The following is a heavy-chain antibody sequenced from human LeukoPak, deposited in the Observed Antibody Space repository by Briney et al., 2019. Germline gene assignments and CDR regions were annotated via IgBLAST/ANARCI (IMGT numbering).Heavy chain of an antibody. CDR1: GFTFSSYW. Sequence: GGSLRLSCAASGFTFSSYWMHWVRQAPGKGLVWVSLINSDGSSTSYADSVKGRFTISRDNAKNTLYVEINSLRAEDTAVYYCVRDKYYGLDYWGQGTLVTVSS. CDR3: VRDKYYGLDY. V-gene: IGHV3-74*01. J-gene: IGHJ4*02. D-gene: IGHD3-10*01. CDR2: INSDGSST.